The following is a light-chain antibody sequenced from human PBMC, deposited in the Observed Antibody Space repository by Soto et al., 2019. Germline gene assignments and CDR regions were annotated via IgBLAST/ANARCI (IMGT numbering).Light chain of an antibody. CDR2: DVN. CDR3: TSYKRGGLYV. CDR1: SSDVGVSIS. Sequence: QSVLTQPASVSGSPGQSITVSCTGISSDVGVSISVSWYQQHPGKAPRLIIFDVNNRPSGVSPRFSGSKSGNTASLTISGLQAEDEAHYFCTSYKRGGLYVFGSGTKLPVL. V-gene: IGLV2-14*03. J-gene: IGLJ1*01.